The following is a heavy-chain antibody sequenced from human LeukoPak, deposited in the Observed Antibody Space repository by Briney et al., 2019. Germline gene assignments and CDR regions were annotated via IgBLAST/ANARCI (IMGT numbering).Heavy chain of an antibody. CDR2: ISSSSSDI. CDR1: GFTFTSYG. J-gene: IGHJ5*02. V-gene: IGHV3-21*01. Sequence: GGSLRLSCAAAGFTFTSYGMNWVRQARGKGLEWLSAISSSSSDIKYADSVKGRFTISRDNAKNSLYLQMNSLRAEDTAVYYCARSLVIIPAAQNWFDPWGQGTLVTVSS. CDR3: ARSLVIIPAAQNWFDP. D-gene: IGHD2-2*01.